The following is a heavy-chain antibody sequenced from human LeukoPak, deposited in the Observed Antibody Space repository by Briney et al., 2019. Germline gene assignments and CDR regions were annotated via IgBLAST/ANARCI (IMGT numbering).Heavy chain of an antibody. Sequence: ASVKVSCKVSGYTLTELSMHWVRQAPGKGLEWMGGFDPEDGETIYAQKFQGRVTMTEDTSTDTAYMELSSLRSEDTAVYYCATDRITMVRGVITSYYFDYWGQGPLVTVSS. CDR3: ATDRITMVRGVITSYYFDY. CDR2: FDPEDGET. CDR1: GYTLTELS. D-gene: IGHD3-10*01. V-gene: IGHV1-24*01. J-gene: IGHJ4*02.